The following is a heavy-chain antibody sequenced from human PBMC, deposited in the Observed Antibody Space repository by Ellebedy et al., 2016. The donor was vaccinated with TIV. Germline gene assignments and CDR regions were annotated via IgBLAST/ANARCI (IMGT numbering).Heavy chain of an antibody. D-gene: IGHD2-15*01. CDR2: ISPGSGTT. J-gene: IGHJ4*02. CDR1: SFINNF. CDR3: ARTSADDSLDS. V-gene: IGHV1-46*01. Sequence: AASVKVSCKAYSFINNFMHWVRQAPGQGLEWMGVISPGSGTTTYAQKFQGRVSLTSDTSTNTVYMELSSLRFEDTAVYYCARTSADDSLDSWGQGTLVTVSS.